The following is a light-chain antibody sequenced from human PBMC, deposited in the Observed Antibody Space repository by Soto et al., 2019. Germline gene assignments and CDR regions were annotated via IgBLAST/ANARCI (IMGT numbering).Light chain of an antibody. V-gene: IGKV3-15*01. J-gene: IGKJ2*01. CDR2: DAS. Sequence: EIVLTQSPGTLSVSPGERATLSCRASQSISTKLAWYQQKPGQAPRLLIYDASTRATGIPARFSGSGSGTEFTLIISSLQSEDFAVYYCQQYDNWPPVYTLGQGTKLEI. CDR3: QQYDNWPPVYT. CDR1: QSISTK.